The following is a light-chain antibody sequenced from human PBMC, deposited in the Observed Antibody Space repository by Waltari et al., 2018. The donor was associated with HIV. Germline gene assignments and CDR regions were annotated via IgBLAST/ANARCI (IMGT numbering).Light chain of an antibody. V-gene: IGLV1-40*01. Sequence: QSVLTQPPSVSGAPGLRVTISCTGSSSNIGARYDVHWYQHLPGTAPKLLIYRNDTRPSGVPDRFSGSRSGTSASLAITGLQAEDEADYSCQSYDSSLSGYVVFGGGTKLTVL. CDR2: RND. J-gene: IGLJ2*01. CDR3: QSYDSSLSGYVV. CDR1: SSNIGARYD.